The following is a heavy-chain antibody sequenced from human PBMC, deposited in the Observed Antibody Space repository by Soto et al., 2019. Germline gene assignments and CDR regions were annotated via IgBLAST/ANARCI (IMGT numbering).Heavy chain of an antibody. CDR1: VFTFSSHA. Sequence: ESLKISCAASVFTFSSHAMSWVRQAPWKGLEWVSTISSGGDNTYSADSVKGRFTISRDNSKNTLYLQMNSLRAEDTAVYYCAKDFDSYSSGRYGMDVWGQGTTVTVSS. CDR3: AKDFDSYSSGRYGMDV. D-gene: IGHD6-19*01. V-gene: IGHV3-23*01. CDR2: ISSGGDNT. J-gene: IGHJ6*02.